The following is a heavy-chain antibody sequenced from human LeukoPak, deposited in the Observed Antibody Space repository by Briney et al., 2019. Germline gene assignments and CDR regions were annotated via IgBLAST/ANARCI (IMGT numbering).Heavy chain of an antibody. CDR3: ARGRAYYDSTGYYY. J-gene: IGHJ4*02. V-gene: IGHV4-59*01. CDR2: IYYSGNT. D-gene: IGHD3-22*01. CDR1: GGSMTSYY. Sequence: SETLSVTCTVSGGSMTSYYWSWIRHPPGKGLEWIGHIYYSGNTKYNPSLKSRVTISVDTSKNQFSLKLSSVTAADTAVYYCARGRAYYDSTGYYYWGQGALVTVSS.